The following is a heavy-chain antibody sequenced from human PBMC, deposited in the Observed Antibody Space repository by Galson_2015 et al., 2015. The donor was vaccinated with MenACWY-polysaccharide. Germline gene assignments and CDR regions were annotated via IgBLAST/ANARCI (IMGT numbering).Heavy chain of an antibody. CDR1: GFTFDDYA. J-gene: IGHJ4*02. Sequence: SLRLSCAASGFTFDDYAMHWGRQAPGKGLEGVSGISWYSGSIGYADSVKGRFTISRDNAKNSLYLQMNSLRAEDTALYYCAKDTTYSSSSEFDYWGQGTMVTVSS. D-gene: IGHD6-13*01. V-gene: IGHV3-9*01. CDR3: AKDTTYSSSSEFDY. CDR2: ISWYSGSI.